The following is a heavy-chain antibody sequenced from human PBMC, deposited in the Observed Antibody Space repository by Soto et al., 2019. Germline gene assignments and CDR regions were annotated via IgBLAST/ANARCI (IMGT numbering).Heavy chain of an antibody. CDR3: AIHSGVAEDGTN. CDR1: GYSFTTNW. V-gene: IGHV5-51*01. D-gene: IGHD6-13*01. CDR2: IYPGDSDT. J-gene: IGHJ1*01. Sequence: PGESLKISCKGSGYSFTTNWIGWVRQMPGKGLEWMGVIYPGDSDTRYSPSFQGQVAISADKSINTACLPWSNLKPSNTAMYHCAIHSGVAEDGTNWGQGTLVTVSS.